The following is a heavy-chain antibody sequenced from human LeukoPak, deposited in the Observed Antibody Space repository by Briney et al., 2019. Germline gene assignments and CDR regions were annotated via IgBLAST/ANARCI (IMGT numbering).Heavy chain of an antibody. V-gene: IGHV4-59*01. Sequence: LRLSCAASGFFFDDYAMHWVRQPPGKGLEWIGYIYYSGSTNYNPSLKSRVTISVDTSKNQFSLKLSSVTAADMAVYYCARGVGVDYWGQGTLVTVSA. CDR1: GFFFDDYA. CDR3: ARGVGVDY. J-gene: IGHJ4*02. D-gene: IGHD3-16*01. CDR2: IYYSGST.